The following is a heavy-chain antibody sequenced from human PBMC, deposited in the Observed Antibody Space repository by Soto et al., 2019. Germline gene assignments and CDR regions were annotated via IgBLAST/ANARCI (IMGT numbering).Heavy chain of an antibody. Sequence: EIQLLESGGGLVQPGGSLRLSCATSGFTFSNFAMNWVRQAPEKGLKWVSGISGGGDATYYADSVKGRFTISRDNSKNTLYLQMNSLRADDTAVYYCAKGAGSDSGRYWGQGTLVTVSS. CDR3: AKGAGSDSGRY. CDR1: GFTFSNFA. D-gene: IGHD3-10*01. J-gene: IGHJ4*02. V-gene: IGHV3-23*01. CDR2: ISGGGDAT.